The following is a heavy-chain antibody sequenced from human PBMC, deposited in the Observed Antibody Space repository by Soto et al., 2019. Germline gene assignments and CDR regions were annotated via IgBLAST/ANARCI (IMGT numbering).Heavy chain of an antibody. Sequence: QVQLVQSGAEVKKPGASVKVSCKTSGYTFTRYGFSWVRQAPGQGLEWMGWISAYNGDTNFAQNLQGRVTMTTDTSTDTAYMELRSLRADDTAVYYCARAGTITCPHAFDVWGQGTMVTVSS. V-gene: IGHV1-18*01. CDR1: GYTFTRYG. J-gene: IGHJ3*01. CDR3: ARAGTITCPHAFDV. D-gene: IGHD1-1*01. CDR2: ISAYNGDT.